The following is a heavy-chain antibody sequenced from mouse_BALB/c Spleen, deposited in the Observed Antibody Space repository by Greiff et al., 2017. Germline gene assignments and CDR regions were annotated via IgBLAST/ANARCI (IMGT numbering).Heavy chain of an antibody. CDR3: ARTTMITHYAMDY. D-gene: IGHD2-4*01. CDR2: IWGDGST. V-gene: IGHV2-6-7*01. J-gene: IGHJ4*01. CDR1: GFSLTGYG. Sequence: VKLVESGPGLVAPSQSLSITCTVSGFSLTGYGVNWVRQPPGKGLEWLGMIWGDGSTDYNSALKSRLSISKDNSKSQVFLKMNSLQTDDTARYYCARTTMITHYAMDYWGQGTSVTGSS.